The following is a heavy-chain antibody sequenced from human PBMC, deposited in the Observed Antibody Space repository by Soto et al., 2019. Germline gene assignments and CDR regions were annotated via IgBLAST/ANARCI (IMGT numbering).Heavy chain of an antibody. CDR2: ISGSGDNT. J-gene: IGHJ6*02. CDR1: KFTFSTYA. Sequence: PGGSLRLSCAASKFTFSTYAMTWVRQAPGKGLEWVSDISGSGDNTYYADSVKGRFTISRDNSKSTLYLQMNSLRAEDTAIYYCVKDRVPGAYGNYYGMDVWGQGTTVTVS. D-gene: IGHD5-12*01. CDR3: VKDRVPGAYGNYYGMDV. V-gene: IGHV3-23*01.